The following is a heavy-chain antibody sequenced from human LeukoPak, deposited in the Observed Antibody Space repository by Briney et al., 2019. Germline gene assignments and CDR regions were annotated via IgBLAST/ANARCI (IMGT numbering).Heavy chain of an antibody. Sequence: GGSLRLSCAASGFTFSSYEMNWVRQAPGKGLEWVSYISSSGSTIYYADSVKGRFTISRDNAKNSLYLQMNSLRAEDTAVYYCASAPRASAFYGSEIWGQGTLVTVSS. J-gene: IGHJ4*02. CDR3: ASAPRASAFYGSEI. CDR1: GFTFSSYE. D-gene: IGHD3-10*01. CDR2: ISSSGSTI. V-gene: IGHV3-48*03.